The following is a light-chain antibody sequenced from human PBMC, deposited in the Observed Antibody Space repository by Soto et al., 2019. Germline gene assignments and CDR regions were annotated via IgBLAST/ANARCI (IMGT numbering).Light chain of an antibody. V-gene: IGLV2-14*01. CDR2: DVS. J-gene: IGLJ1*01. Sequence: QSVLTQPASVSGSPGQSITISCTGSSNDVGIYNSVSWFQHHPGKGPKLVIYDVSNRPSGVSNRFSGSKSGNTASLTISGLQAADEADYHCSSYTISSTYVFGTGTKVTVL. CDR3: SSYTISSTYV. CDR1: SNDVGIYNS.